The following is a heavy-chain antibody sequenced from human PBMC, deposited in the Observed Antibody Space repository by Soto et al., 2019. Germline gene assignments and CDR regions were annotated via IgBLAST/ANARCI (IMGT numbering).Heavy chain of an antibody. CDR3: ARDAGSDCTNGVCRGYYYYGMDV. V-gene: IGHV4-59*01. CDR1: GRSISSYY. CDR2: IYYSGST. Sequence: SEILSLTCTASGRSISSYYWSWIRQPPGKGLEWIGYIYYSGSTNYNPSLKSRITISVDTSKNQFSRKLSSVTAADTAVYYCARDAGSDCTNGVCRGYYYYGMDVWGQGTTVTVS. J-gene: IGHJ6*02. D-gene: IGHD2-8*01.